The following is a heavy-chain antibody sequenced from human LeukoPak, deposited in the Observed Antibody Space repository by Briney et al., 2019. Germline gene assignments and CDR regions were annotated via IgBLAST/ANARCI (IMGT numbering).Heavy chain of an antibody. CDR2: INYSGKT. D-gene: IGHD3-22*01. CDR1: GDSFTSTDDF. V-gene: IGHV4-39*01. CDR3: ARSSYSSGRYGGLDV. J-gene: IGHJ6*02. Sequence: SSETLSLTCTVSGDSFTSTDDFWGWIRRPPGKGLVWIGSINYSGKTYYNPSLKSRVIISVDTSKNQVSLRLSSVTAADTAVYYCARSSYSSGRYGGLDVWGQGTTVTVSS.